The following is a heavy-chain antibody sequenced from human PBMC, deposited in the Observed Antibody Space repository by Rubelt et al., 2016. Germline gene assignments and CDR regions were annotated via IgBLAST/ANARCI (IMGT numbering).Heavy chain of an antibody. CDR2: INSAGSST. CDR3: GRDWYGAIDC. J-gene: IGHJ4*02. V-gene: IGHV3-74*01. CDR1: GSSFSTSW. Sequence: EVQLVESGGGLVQPGGSLRLSCAASGSSFSTSWMHWVRPVPGKGLVWVSRINSAGSSTTYEGSVKGRFTMSRANARNMLVLKMNSLRVEDVAVCYCGRDWYGAIDCWGQGTLVTVSP. D-gene: IGHD4/OR15-4a*01.